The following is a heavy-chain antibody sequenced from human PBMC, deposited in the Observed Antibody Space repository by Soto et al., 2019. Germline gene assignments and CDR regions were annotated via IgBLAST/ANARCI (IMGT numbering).Heavy chain of an antibody. CDR1: GFTFDDYA. CDR2: ISWNSGSI. CDR3: AKARDYVWVSWD. J-gene: IGHJ4*02. Sequence: EVQLVESGGGLVQPGRSLRLSCAASGFTFDDYAMHWVRQAPGKGLEWVSGISWNSGSIGYADSVKGRFTISRDNAKNSLYLQMHSLRAEDTDLYYCAKARDYVWVSWDWGQGTLVTVSS. D-gene: IGHD3-16*01. V-gene: IGHV3-9*01.